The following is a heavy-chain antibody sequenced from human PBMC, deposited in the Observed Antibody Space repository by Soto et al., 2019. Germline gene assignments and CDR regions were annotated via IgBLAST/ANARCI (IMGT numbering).Heavy chain of an antibody. CDR1: GCSIGIYY. V-gene: IGHV4-59*12. D-gene: IGHD3-10*01. J-gene: IGHJ5*02. CDR3: ARRRVTMVRGVKNWFDP. CDR2: IYYSGST. Sequence: PPEKRSRTSHVSGCSIGIYYLSWLRPPLGKGLEWIGYIYYSGSTNYNPSLKSRVTISVDTSKNQFSLKLSSVTAADTAVYYCARRRVTMVRGVKNWFDPWGQGTLVTVSS.